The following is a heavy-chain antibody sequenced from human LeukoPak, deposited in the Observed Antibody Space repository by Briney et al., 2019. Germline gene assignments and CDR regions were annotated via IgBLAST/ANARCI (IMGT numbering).Heavy chain of an antibody. J-gene: IGHJ6*03. Sequence: GGTLRLSCAASGFPFSSHGMSWVRQAPGKGLEWVSFIYSDNTHYSDSVKGRFTISRDNSKNTLYLQMNSLSAEDTAVYYCARAFWGTTARDYYYYMDVWGKGTTVTVSS. CDR2: IYSDNT. CDR3: ARAFWGTTARDYYYYMDV. CDR1: GFPFSSHG. V-gene: IGHV3-53*01. D-gene: IGHD1-7*01.